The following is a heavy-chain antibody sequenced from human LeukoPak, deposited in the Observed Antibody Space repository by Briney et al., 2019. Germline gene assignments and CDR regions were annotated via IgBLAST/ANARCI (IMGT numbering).Heavy chain of an antibody. J-gene: IGHJ4*02. V-gene: IGHV4-34*01. CDR1: GGSFSGYY. Sequence: SETLSLTCAVYGGSFSGYYWSWIRQPPGKGLEWIGEINHSGSTNYDPSLKSRVTISVDTSKSQFSLKLSSVTAADTAVYYCARGTQTYYDKAPVDYWGQGTLVTVSS. CDR2: INHSGST. CDR3: ARGTQTYYDKAPVDY. D-gene: IGHD3-22*01.